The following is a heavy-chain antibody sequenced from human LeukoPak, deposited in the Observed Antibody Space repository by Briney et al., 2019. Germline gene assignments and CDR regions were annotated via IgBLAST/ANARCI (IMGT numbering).Heavy chain of an antibody. Sequence: GGSLRLSCAASGFTFSSYAMIWVRQAPGKGLDWVSSISDNGDDTYYADSVKGRFTISRDKSTNTLYLQINSLRADDTAVYYCAKGYYGNYVAVDYWGQGTLVTVSS. J-gene: IGHJ4*02. CDR2: ISDNGDDT. D-gene: IGHD4-11*01. CDR3: AKGYYGNYVAVDY. V-gene: IGHV3-23*01. CDR1: GFTFSSYA.